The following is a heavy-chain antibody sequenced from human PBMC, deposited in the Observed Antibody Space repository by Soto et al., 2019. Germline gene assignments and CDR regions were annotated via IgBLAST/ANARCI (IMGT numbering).Heavy chain of an antibody. CDR2: IIPILGIA. V-gene: IGHV1-69*02. J-gene: IGHJ6*03. Sequence: QVQLVQSGAEVKKPGSSVKVSCKASGGTFSSYTISWVRQAPGQGLEWMGRIIPILGIANYAQKFQGRVTITADKSTSTAYMELSSLRSEDTAVYYCAGGTDGSGSQYYYYMDVWGKGTTVTVSS. CDR3: AGGTDGSGSQYYYYMDV. CDR1: GGTFSSYT. D-gene: IGHD3-10*01.